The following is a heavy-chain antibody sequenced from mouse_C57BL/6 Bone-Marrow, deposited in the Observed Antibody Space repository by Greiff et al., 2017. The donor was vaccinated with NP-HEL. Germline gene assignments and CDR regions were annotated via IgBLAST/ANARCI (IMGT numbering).Heavy chain of an antibody. Sequence: LQESGAELARPGASVKLSCKASGYTFTSYGISWVKQRTGQGLEWIGEIYPRSGNTYYNEKFKGKATLTADKSSSTAYMERRSLTSEDSAVYFCARGGYGRYYAMDYWGQGTSVTVSS. CDR2: IYPRSGNT. J-gene: IGHJ4*01. D-gene: IGHD1-1*01. V-gene: IGHV1-81*01. CDR1: GYTFTSYG. CDR3: ARGGYGRYYAMDY.